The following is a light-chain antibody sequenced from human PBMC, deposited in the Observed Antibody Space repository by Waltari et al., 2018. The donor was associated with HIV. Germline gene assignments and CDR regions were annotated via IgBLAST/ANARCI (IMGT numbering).Light chain of an antibody. CDR1: QSPSNF. CDR3: QQYYSPLT. Sequence: DIQMTQSPSFLSASVGDRVTITCRASQSPSNFLAWYQQQPGKAPKLLIYTASVLESGGPSRFSGSGSGTEFTLTISSLQPDDCATYYCQQYYSPLTFGGGTKVEIK. V-gene: IGKV1-5*03. J-gene: IGKJ4*01. CDR2: TAS.